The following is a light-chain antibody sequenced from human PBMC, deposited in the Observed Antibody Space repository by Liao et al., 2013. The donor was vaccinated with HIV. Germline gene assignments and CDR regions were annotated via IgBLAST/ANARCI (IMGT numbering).Light chain of an antibody. CDR1: NIGSKS. CDR2: YDS. Sequence: SYELTQPPSVSVAPGKTARITCGGNNIGSKSVHWYQQKPGQAPVLVIYYDSDRPSGIPERFSGSNSGNTATLTISGTQAMDEADYYCQLWDSRIDCPVIGGGTKLTVV. J-gene: IGLJ3*02. V-gene: IGLV3-21*04. CDR3: QLWDSRIDCPV.